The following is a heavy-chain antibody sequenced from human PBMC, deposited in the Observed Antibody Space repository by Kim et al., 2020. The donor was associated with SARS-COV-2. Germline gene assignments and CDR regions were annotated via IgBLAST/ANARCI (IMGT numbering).Heavy chain of an antibody. CDR1: GFSFSEWW. J-gene: IGHJ4*02. CDR3: TRWPF. Sequence: GGSLRLSCAASGFSFSEWWMDWVRQAPGKGPEWVARIDNDGTTTLYADSVKGRFTISRDNSKNTLYLQMTGLRADDTGVYYCTRWPFRGQGTLVTVSS. CDR2: IDNDGTTT. V-gene: IGHV3-74*01.